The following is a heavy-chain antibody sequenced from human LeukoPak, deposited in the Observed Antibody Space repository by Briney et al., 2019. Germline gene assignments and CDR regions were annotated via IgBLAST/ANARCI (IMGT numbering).Heavy chain of an antibody. CDR2: ITPILGIA. CDR1: GGTFSSYA. D-gene: IGHD1-14*01. Sequence: VASVKVSCKASGGTFSSYAISWVRQAPGQGLEWMGRITPILGIANYAQKFQGRVTITADKSTSTAYMELSSLRSEDTAVYYCASRRPDYYYGMDVWGQGTTVTVSS. J-gene: IGHJ6*02. V-gene: IGHV1-69*04. CDR3: ASRRPDYYYGMDV.